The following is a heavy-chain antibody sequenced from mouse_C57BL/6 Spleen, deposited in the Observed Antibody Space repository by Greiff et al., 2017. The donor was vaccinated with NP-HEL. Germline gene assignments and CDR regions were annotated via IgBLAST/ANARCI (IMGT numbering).Heavy chain of an antibody. CDR2: IDPSDSYT. CDR1: GYTFTSYW. D-gene: IGHD1-1*01. J-gene: IGHJ4*01. CDR3: ARCITTVVGYAMDY. Sequence: QVQLQQPGAELVKPGASVKLSCKASGYTFTSYWMQWVKQRPGQGLEWIGEIDPSDSYTNYNQKFKDKATLTVDTSSSTAYMQLSSLTSEDSAVYYCARCITTVVGYAMDYWGQGTSVTVSS. V-gene: IGHV1-50*01.